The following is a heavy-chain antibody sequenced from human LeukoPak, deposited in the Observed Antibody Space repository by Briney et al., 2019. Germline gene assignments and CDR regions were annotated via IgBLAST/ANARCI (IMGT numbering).Heavy chain of an antibody. Sequence: PGGSLRLSCQTSGFTFSSYAMHWVRQAPGKGLEWVAVIWFDRTTEYYADSVRGRFTISRDNSRSTLYLQMNSLRAEDTAVYYCARDFGCSGGSCYSRDYYDSSGYVYWGQGTLVTVSS. V-gene: IGHV3-33*01. CDR3: ARDFGCSGGSCYSRDYYDSSGYVY. CDR1: GFTFSSYA. D-gene: IGHD2-15*01. J-gene: IGHJ4*02. CDR2: IWFDRTTE.